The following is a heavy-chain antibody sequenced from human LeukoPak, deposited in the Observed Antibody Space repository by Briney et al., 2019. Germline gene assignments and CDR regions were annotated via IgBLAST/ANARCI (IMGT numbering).Heavy chain of an antibody. J-gene: IGHJ4*02. D-gene: IGHD3-3*01. CDR1: GFTFSNAW. CDR2: IKSKPDGGTI. CDR3: SRRRSTISGVDFDY. V-gene: IGHV3-15*01. Sequence: GGSLRLSCVASGFTFSNAWMSWVRQAPGKGLEWVGRIKSKPDGGTIDYAAPVRGRFTISRDDSKNTLCLEMNSLKTEDTAVYYCSRRRSTISGVDFDYWGQGTLVTASS.